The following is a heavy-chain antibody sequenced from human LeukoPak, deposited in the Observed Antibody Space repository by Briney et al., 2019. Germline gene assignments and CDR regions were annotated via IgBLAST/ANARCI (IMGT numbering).Heavy chain of an antibody. D-gene: IGHD2-15*01. CDR2: INSDGSST. V-gene: IGHV3-74*01. J-gene: IGHJ6*04. CDR1: GFTFSSYW. CDR3: ARMLFREVGLGCSGGSCSAGYGMDV. Sequence: QPGGSLRLSCAASGFTFSSYWMHWVRQAPGKGLVWVSRINSDGSSTSYADSVKGRFTISRDNAKNTLYLQMNSLRAEDTAVYYCARMLFREVGLGCSGGSCSAGYGMDVWGKGTTVTVSS.